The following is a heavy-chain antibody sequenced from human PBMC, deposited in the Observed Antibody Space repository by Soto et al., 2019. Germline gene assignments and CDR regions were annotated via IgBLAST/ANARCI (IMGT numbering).Heavy chain of an antibody. V-gene: IGHV3-49*04. CDR3: TRDIAVADYYYYGMDV. D-gene: IGHD6-19*01. Sequence: SGGALRLSCTASVFTFGDYAMSWVRQAPGKGLEWVGFIRSKAYGGTTEYAASVKGRFTISRDDSKSIAYLQMNSLKTEDTAVYYCTRDIAVADYYYYGMDVWGQGTTVTVSS. CDR2: IRSKAYGGTT. CDR1: VFTFGDYA. J-gene: IGHJ6*02.